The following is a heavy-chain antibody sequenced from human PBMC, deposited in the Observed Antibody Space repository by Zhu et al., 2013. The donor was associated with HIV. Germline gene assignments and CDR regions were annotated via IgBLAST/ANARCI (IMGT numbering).Heavy chain of an antibody. D-gene: IGHD2-21*02. V-gene: IGHV1-69*01. CDR1: GGTLSSYA. J-gene: IGHJ6*02. CDR2: IIPIFGTT. Sequence: QVQLVQSGAEVKKPGSSVKVSCKASGGTLSSYAITWVRQAPGQGLEWMGGIIPIFGTTNYAQKFQGRVTITADASTSTVYMQVNSLRSEDTAVYYCAREWTAVRSPGYYYGMDVWGQGTTVTVSS. CDR3: AREWTAVRSPGYYYGMDV.